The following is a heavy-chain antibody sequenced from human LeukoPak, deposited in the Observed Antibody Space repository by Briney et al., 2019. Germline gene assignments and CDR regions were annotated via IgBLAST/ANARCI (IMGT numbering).Heavy chain of an antibody. CDR2: ISYDGSNK. Sequence: PGGSLRLSCAASGFTFSSYGMHWVRQAPGKGLEWVAVISYDGSNKYYADSVKGRFTISRDNSKNTLYLQMNSLRAEDTAVYYCARDWSGSLDYWGQGTLVTVSS. J-gene: IGHJ4*02. D-gene: IGHD1-26*01. CDR1: GFTFSSYG. CDR3: ARDWSGSLDY. V-gene: IGHV3-30*19.